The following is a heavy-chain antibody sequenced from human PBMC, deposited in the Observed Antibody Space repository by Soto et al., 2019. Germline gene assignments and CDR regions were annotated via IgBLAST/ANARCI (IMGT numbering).Heavy chain of an antibody. CDR3: AKQQDTWEQLVPFDY. D-gene: IGHD6-6*01. CDR2: ISGSGSTT. Sequence: GGSLRLSCAASGFSFSSYAMSWVRQAPGKGLEWVSRISGSGSTTYYVASEKGRFTIYRDNTKNALYPQMNSLRGDNTALYCCAKQQDTWEQLVPFDYWGQGALVTVSS. J-gene: IGHJ4*02. CDR1: GFSFSSYA. V-gene: IGHV3-23*01.